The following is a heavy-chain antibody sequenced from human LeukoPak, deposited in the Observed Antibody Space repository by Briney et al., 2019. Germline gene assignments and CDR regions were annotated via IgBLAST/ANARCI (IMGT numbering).Heavy chain of an antibody. CDR3: AREPTQYCSGGSCYSYYYYYYSMDV. J-gene: IGHJ6*02. Sequence: SQTLSLTCAISGDSVSSNSAAWNWIRQSPSRGLEWLGRTYYRSKWYNDYAVSVKSRITINPDTSKNQFSLQLNSVTPEDTAVYYCAREPTQYCSGGSCYSYYYYYYSMDVWGQGTTVTVSS. D-gene: IGHD2-15*01. CDR2: TYYRSKWYN. CDR1: GDSVSSNSAA. V-gene: IGHV6-1*01.